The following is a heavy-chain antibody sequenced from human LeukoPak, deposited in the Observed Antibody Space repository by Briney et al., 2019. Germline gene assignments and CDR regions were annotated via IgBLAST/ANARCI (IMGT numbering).Heavy chain of an antibody. D-gene: IGHD3-10*02. CDR2: ISGSGGST. CDR3: AELGITMIGGV. V-gene: IGHV3-23*01. Sequence: PGGSLRLSCTVSGFTVSSNSMSWVRQAPGKGLEWVSGISGSGGSTYYADSVKGRFTISRDNAKNSLYLQMNSLRAEDTAVYYCAELGITMIGGVWGKGTTVTVSS. CDR1: GFTVSSNS. J-gene: IGHJ6*04.